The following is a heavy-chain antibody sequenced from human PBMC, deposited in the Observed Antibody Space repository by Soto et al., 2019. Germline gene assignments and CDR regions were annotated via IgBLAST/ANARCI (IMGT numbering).Heavy chain of an antibody. Sequence: PSETLSLTCTVSGGSISSSSYYWGWIRQHPGKGLEWIGYIYYSGSTYYNPSLKSRVTISVDTSKNQFSLKLSSVTAADTAVYYCAREGRLSSGWYEGYYYYGMDVWGHGTTVTVSS. CDR1: GGSISSSSYY. CDR2: IYYSGST. J-gene: IGHJ6*02. D-gene: IGHD6-19*01. V-gene: IGHV4-31*03. CDR3: AREGRLSSGWYEGYYYYGMDV.